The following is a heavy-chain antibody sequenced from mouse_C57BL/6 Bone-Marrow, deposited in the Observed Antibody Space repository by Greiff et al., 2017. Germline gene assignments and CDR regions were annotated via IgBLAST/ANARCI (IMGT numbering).Heavy chain of an antibody. CDR3: ARRDGVYYGNYVLAMDY. CDR1: GFTFSSYT. CDR2: ISGGGGNT. Sequence: DVKVEESGGGLVKPGGSLKLSCAASGFTFSSYTMSWVRQTPEKRLEWVATISGGGGNTYYPDSVKGRFTISRDNAKNTLYLQMSSLRSEDTALYYCARRDGVYYGNYVLAMDYWGQGTSVTVSS. V-gene: IGHV5-9*01. D-gene: IGHD2-1*01. J-gene: IGHJ4*01.